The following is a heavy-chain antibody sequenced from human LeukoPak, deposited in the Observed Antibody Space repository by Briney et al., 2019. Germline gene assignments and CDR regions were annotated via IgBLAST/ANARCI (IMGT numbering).Heavy chain of an antibody. V-gene: IGHV4-59*08. CDR2: IYYSGST. D-gene: IGHD1-26*01. J-gene: IGHJ4*02. CDR3: ARIKWELPGGFDY. Sequence: SETLSLTCTASGGSISSYYWSWIRQPPGKGLEWIGYIYYSGSTNYNPSLKSRVTISVDTSKNQFSLKLSSVTAADTAVYYCARIKWELPGGFDYWGQGTLVTVSS. CDR1: GGSISSYY.